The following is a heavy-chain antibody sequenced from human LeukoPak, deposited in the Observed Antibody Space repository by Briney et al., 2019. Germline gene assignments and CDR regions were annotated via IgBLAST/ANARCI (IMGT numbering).Heavy chain of an antibody. J-gene: IGHJ5*02. D-gene: IGHD6-19*01. V-gene: IGHV3-30*04. CDR3: ARAAAVTGAFRDNWFDP. CDR1: GFTFSRYD. Sequence: GGSLRLSCLASGFTFSRYDMHWVRQAPGKGLEWVAVTSNDGRKEIYADSVKGRFTISRDNSKNTLCLQMNSLRAEDTAVYYCARAAAVTGAFRDNWFDPWGQGTLVTVSS. CDR2: TSNDGRKE.